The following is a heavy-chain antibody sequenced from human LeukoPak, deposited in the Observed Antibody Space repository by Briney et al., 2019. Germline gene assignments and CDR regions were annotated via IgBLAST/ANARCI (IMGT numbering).Heavy chain of an antibody. J-gene: IGHJ4*02. Sequence: GGSLRLSCAASGFTFSSYWMSWVRQAPGKGLEWVANIKQAGSEKYYVDSVKGRFTISRDNAKNSLYLQMNSLRAEDTAVYYCARGVGVNYYDSRYFDYWGQGTLVTVSS. CDR1: GFTFSSYW. V-gene: IGHV3-7*03. CDR2: IKQAGSEK. CDR3: ARGVGVNYYDSRYFDY. D-gene: IGHD3-22*01.